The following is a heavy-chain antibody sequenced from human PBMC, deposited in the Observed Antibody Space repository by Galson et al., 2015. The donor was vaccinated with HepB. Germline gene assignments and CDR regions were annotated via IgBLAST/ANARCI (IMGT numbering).Heavy chain of an antibody. Sequence: CAISGDSVSSNSAVWNWIRQSPSRGFEWQGRTYYWSNWRKDYAPFVRSRITINADISKNQISLQLNSVTPEDTAIYYCAYGVDVWGQGTTVTVS. CDR1: GDSVSSNSAV. J-gene: IGHJ6*02. CDR3: AYGVDV. V-gene: IGHV6-1*01. CDR2: TYYWSNWRK.